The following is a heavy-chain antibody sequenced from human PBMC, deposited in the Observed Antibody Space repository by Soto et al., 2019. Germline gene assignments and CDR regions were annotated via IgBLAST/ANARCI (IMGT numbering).Heavy chain of an antibody. CDR3: AKSPGMYYYDSSRHYHYDY. J-gene: IGHJ4*02. D-gene: IGHD3-22*01. CDR1: GFTFSSYA. V-gene: IGHV3-23*01. CDR2: ISGSGVST. Sequence: GGSLRLSCAASGFTFSSYAMSWVRQAPGKGLEWVSAISGSGVSTYYADSVKGRFTISRDNSKNTLYLQMNSLRAEDTAVYYCAKSPGMYYYDSSRHYHYDYWGPGTLVTVSS.